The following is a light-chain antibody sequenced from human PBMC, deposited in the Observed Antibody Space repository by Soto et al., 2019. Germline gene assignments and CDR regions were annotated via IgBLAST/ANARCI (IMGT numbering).Light chain of an antibody. CDR1: SSDVGGYNY. Sequence: QSVLTQPASVSGSPGQSVTISCTGTSSDVGGYNYVSWYQQHPGKAPKFMIYDVSNRPSGVSNRFSGSKSGNTASLTISGLQAEDEADYYCSSYTSSSTLGYVFGTGTRSPS. J-gene: IGLJ1*01. V-gene: IGLV2-14*01. CDR2: DVS. CDR3: SSYTSSSTLGYV.